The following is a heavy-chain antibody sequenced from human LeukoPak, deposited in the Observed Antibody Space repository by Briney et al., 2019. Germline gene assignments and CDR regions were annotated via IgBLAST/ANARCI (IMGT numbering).Heavy chain of an antibody. CDR2: ISYGGGT. V-gene: IGHV4-31*03. CDR1: GGSISSGGYY. Sequence: RPSQTLSLTCTVSGGSISSGGYYWSWIRQHPGKGLEWIGYISYGGGTYYNPSLKSRVTISVDTSKDQFSLKLSSVTAADTAVYYCARTLHLGEFYFDYWGQGTPVSVSS. CDR3: ARTLHLGEFYFDY. D-gene: IGHD3-16*01. J-gene: IGHJ4*02.